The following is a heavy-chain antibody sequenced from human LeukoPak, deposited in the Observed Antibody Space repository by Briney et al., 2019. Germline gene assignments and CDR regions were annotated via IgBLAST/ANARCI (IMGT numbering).Heavy chain of an antibody. Sequence: ASVKVSCNTSGYTFSDYYIHWVRQAPRQGSEWMGWINGKNGNTHYAQKFQGRVTLTRDTSNSTCYEDLDGLRSGDTSVYDCARDGDILGYPFLDLGGQGILVTVPS. V-gene: IGHV1-2*02. CDR1: GYTFSDYY. CDR2: INGKNGNT. D-gene: IGHD7-27*01. J-gene: IGHJ4*02. CDR3: ARDGDILGYPFLDL.